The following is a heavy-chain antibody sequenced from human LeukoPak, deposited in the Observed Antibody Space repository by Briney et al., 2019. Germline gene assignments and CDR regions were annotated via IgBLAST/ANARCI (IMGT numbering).Heavy chain of an antibody. CDR1: GGSISSYY. D-gene: IGHD4-23*01. V-gene: IGHV4-59*01. Sequence: PSETLSLTSTVSGGSISSYYWSWIRQPPGKGLEWIGNIYYSGSTNYNPSLNSRVTISVDTSKNQFSLKLSSVTAADTAVYYCARASGGNSNYWGQGTLVTVSS. CDR2: IYYSGST. J-gene: IGHJ4*02. CDR3: ARASGGNSNY.